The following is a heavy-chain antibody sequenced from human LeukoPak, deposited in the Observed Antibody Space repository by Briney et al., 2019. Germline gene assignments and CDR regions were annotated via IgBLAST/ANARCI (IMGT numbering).Heavy chain of an antibody. Sequence: PSETLSLTCAVYGGSFSGYYWSWIRQPPGKGLEWIGEINHSGSTNYNPSLKSRVTISVDTSKNQFSLKLSSVTAADTAVYYCATPNPLYCSGGSCYSPRRFLGFDYRGQGTLVTVSS. CDR2: INHSGST. CDR1: GGSFSGYY. V-gene: IGHV4-34*01. CDR3: ATPNPLYCSGGSCYSPRRFLGFDY. J-gene: IGHJ4*02. D-gene: IGHD2-15*01.